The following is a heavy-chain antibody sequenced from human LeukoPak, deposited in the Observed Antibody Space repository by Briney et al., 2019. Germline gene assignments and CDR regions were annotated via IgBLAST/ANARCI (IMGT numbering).Heavy chain of an antibody. CDR2: IYHSGST. D-gene: IGHD4-11*01. CDR3: ARVTSQAPWTTVTNYFDY. CDR1: GGSISSGGYY. Sequence: SETLSLTCTVSGGSISSGGYYWSWIRQPPGKGLEWIRYIYHSGSTYYNPSLKSRVTISVDRSKNQFSLKLSSVTAADTAVYYCARVTSQAPWTTVTNYFDYWGQGTLVTVSS. V-gene: IGHV4-30-2*01. J-gene: IGHJ4*02.